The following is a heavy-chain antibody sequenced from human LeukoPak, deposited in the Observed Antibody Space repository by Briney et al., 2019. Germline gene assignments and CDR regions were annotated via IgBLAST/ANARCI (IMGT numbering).Heavy chain of an antibody. Sequence: SETLSLTCTVSGGPISSQYWSWIRQPAGKGLEWIGRIYASGSTNYNPSLKSRVTMSVDTSKNQFSLKLSSVTAADTAVYYCARDKGGGEPHFDYWGQGTLVTVSS. D-gene: IGHD1-14*01. CDR3: ARDKGGGEPHFDY. J-gene: IGHJ4*02. CDR1: GGPISSQY. V-gene: IGHV4-4*07. CDR2: IYASGST.